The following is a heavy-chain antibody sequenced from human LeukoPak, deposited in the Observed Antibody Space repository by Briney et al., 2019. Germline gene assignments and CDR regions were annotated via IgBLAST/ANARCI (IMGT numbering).Heavy chain of an antibody. Sequence: GSLRLSCAASGFTFSSYAMSWVRQAPGKGLEWVAAISGSVGSTYYADSVKGRFTISRDNSKNTLYLQMNSLGAEDTAVYYCAKGEQWLYYFDYWGQGTLVTVSS. CDR2: ISGSVGST. D-gene: IGHD6-19*01. CDR1: GFTFSSYA. J-gene: IGHJ4*02. V-gene: IGHV3-23*01. CDR3: AKGEQWLYYFDY.